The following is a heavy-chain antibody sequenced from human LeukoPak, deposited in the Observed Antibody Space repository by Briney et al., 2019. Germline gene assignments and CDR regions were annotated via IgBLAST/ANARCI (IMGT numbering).Heavy chain of an antibody. J-gene: IGHJ3*02. Sequence: GSLRLSCAASGFTFSDYYMSWIRQAPGKGLEWVSYNGSSGTTIYYADSVKGRFTISRDNAKNLLFLQMNSLRAEDTAVYYCARDRMTTVTNDAFDIWGQGTMVTVSS. CDR1: GFTFSDYY. D-gene: IGHD4-17*01. CDR3: ARDRMTTVTNDAFDI. CDR2: NGSSGTTI. V-gene: IGHV3-11*04.